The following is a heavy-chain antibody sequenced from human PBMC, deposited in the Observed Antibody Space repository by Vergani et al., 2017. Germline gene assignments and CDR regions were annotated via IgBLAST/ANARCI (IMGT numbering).Heavy chain of an antibody. CDR2: IYYSGTT. Sequence: QVQLQESGPGLVKAPQTLPLTCSVPGAYVGSGGYYWSWVRQRPGMGLDWIGYIYYSGTTYYNPSLESRLTISLDTSENHLSLKLTSGTAADTAVYYCAKDTLEAVYFDYWGQGTLVTISS. J-gene: IGHJ4*02. CDR3: AKDTLEAVYFDY. V-gene: IGHV4-31*03. CDR1: GAYVGSGGYY. D-gene: IGHD5-24*01.